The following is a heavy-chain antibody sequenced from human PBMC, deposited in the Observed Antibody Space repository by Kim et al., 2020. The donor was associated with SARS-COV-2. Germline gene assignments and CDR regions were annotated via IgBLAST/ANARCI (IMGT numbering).Heavy chain of an antibody. V-gene: IGHV3-23*01. CDR3: ATYGSASHSTGYYFEY. Sequence: VKGRFTGSRDMSENTVYLQMNSLRAEDTAIYYCATYGSASHSTGYYFEYWGQGTLVTVSS. D-gene: IGHD3-10*01. J-gene: IGHJ4*02.